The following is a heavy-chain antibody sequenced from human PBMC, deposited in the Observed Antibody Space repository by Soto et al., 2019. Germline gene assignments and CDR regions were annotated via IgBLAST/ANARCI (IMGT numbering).Heavy chain of an antibody. CDR2: ISYDGSNK. J-gene: IGHJ3*02. V-gene: IGHV3-30-3*01. Sequence: QVQLVESGGGEVQPGRSLRLSCAASGFTFSSYAMHWVRQAPGKGLEWVAVISYDGSNKYYADSVKGRFTISRDNSKNTLYLQMNSLRAEDTAVYYCARDRGCSSTSCYTSAFDIWGQGTMVTVSS. CDR1: GFTFSSYA. D-gene: IGHD2-2*02. CDR3: ARDRGCSSTSCYTSAFDI.